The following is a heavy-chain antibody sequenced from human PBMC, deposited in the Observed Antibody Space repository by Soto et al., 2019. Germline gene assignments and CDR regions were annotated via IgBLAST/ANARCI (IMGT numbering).Heavy chain of an antibody. V-gene: IGHV4-4*02. D-gene: IGHD3-10*02. Sequence: SETLSLTCAVSGGSISSTNWWSWVRQPPGKGLEWIGEIYHSGSTNYNPSLKSRVTISVDKSKNQFTLNVSSVTAADTAVYYCARGGCSSCWFDPWGQGTLVTVSS. CDR2: IYHSGST. CDR3: ARGGCSSCWFDP. J-gene: IGHJ5*02. CDR1: GGSISSTNW.